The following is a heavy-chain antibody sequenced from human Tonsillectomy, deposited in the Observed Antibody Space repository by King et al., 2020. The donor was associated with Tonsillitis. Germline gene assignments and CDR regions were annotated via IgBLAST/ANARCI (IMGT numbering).Heavy chain of an antibody. V-gene: IGHV1-46*02. CDR2: INPSGGST. CDR3: ARDPRFGY. CDR1: GYTFNSYY. Sequence: QLQLVQSWAEVKKPWASVKGSCKASGYTFNSYYMNWVRHAPGQGLERMGRINPSGGSTSYAQKFQGRVTMTRETSTSTVYMELSSLRSEDTAVYYCARDPRFGYWGEGTLVTVSS. J-gene: IGHJ4*02. D-gene: IGHD3-10*01.